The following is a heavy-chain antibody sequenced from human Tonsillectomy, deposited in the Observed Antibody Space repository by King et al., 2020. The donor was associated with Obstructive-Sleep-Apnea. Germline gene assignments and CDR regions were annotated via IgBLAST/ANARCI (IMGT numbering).Heavy chain of an antibody. CDR1: GFTFSEYY. CDR2: ISSSSSFT. J-gene: IGHJ4*02. D-gene: IGHD6-19*01. Sequence: VQLVQSGGGLVEPGGSLRLSCAASGFTFSEYYMSWIRQAPGKGLEWISYISSSSSFTKYADSVKGRFTVSRDDAKNSLYLQMNSLRADDTAVYYCATVRVGHSSGWYVDFWGQGTLVTVSS. CDR3: ATVRVGHSSGWYVDF. V-gene: IGHV3-11*06.